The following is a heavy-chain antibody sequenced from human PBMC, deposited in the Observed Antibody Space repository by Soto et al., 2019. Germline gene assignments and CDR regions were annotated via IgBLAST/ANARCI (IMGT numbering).Heavy chain of an antibody. V-gene: IGHV3-74*01. Sequence: VGSLRLSCAASGFTFSIYWMHWVRQAPGKGLVWVSRINGDGSATNYADSVKGRFTISRDNAKNTLHLQMNSLRAEDTALYYCARREATDGVLDFWGQGTLVTSPQ. CDR3: ARREATDGVLDF. J-gene: IGHJ4*02. CDR2: INGDGSAT. D-gene: IGHD1-26*01. CDR1: GFTFSIYW.